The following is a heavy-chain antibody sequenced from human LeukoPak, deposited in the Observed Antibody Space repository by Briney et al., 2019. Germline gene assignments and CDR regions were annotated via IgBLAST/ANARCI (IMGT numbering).Heavy chain of an antibody. J-gene: IGHJ4*02. CDR1: GGSISSYY. CDR3: AREGGYDSSGYVAFDY. D-gene: IGHD3-22*01. Sequence: PSETLSLTCTVSGGSISSYYWSWIRQPPGKGLEWIGYIYYSGSTNYNPSLKSRVTISVDTSKNQFSLKLSSVTAADTAVYYCAREGGYDSSGYVAFDYWGQGTLVTVSS. CDR2: IYYSGST. V-gene: IGHV4-59*01.